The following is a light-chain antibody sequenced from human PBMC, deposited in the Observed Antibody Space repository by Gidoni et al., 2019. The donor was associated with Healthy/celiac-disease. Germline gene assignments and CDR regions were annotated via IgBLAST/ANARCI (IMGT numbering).Light chain of an antibody. CDR2: EVS. V-gene: IGLV2-14*01. Sequence: QSALTQPASVSGSPGRSITISCTRTSSDVGGYNYVSWYQQHPGKAPKLMIYEVSNRPSGVSNRFSGSESGNTASLTISGLQAEDEADYYCSSYTSGSTLVFGGGTKLTVL. J-gene: IGLJ3*02. CDR1: SSDVGGYNY. CDR3: SSYTSGSTLV.